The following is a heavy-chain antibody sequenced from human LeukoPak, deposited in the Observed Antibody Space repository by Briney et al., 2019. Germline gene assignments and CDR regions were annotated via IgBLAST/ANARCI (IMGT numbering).Heavy chain of an antibody. CDR1: GFTFSSYS. Sequence: GGSLRLSCAASGFTFSSYSMNWVRQAPGKGLEWVSYISSSGSTIYYADSVKGRFTISRDNAKNSLYLQMNSLRAEDTAVYYCARASYDILTGYPHYAFDIWGQGTMVTVSS. V-gene: IGHV3-48*04. J-gene: IGHJ3*02. CDR2: ISSSGSTI. D-gene: IGHD3-9*01. CDR3: ARASYDILTGYPHYAFDI.